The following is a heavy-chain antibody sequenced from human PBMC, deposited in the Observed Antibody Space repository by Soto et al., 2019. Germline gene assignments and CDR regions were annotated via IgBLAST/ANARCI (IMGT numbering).Heavy chain of an antibody. Sequence: SETLSLTCAVYGGSFSGYYWSWIRRPPGKGLEWIGENNHSGSTNYNPSLKSRVTISVDTSKNQFSLKLSSVTAADTAVYYCARAVRWITIFGVVIFDYWGQGTLVTVSS. CDR2: NNHSGST. J-gene: IGHJ4*02. D-gene: IGHD3-3*01. V-gene: IGHV4-34*01. CDR3: ARAVRWITIFGVVIFDY. CDR1: GGSFSGYY.